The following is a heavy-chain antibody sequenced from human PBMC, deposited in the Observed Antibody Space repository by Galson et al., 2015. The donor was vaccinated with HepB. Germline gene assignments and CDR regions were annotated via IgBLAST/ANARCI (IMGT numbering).Heavy chain of an antibody. V-gene: IGHV3-23*01. J-gene: IGHJ3*01. CDR1: EFTFSSYA. Sequence: SLRLSCAVSEFTFSSYAMSWVRQAPGKGLEWLSSISASGGSIYYADSVKGRFTVSRDNAQNTLYLHMNTLRAEDTALYSCASYGKAAIRGMFIIAGSGDAFDAWGQGTMVTVSS. CDR2: ISASGGSI. D-gene: IGHD3-10*02. CDR3: ASYGKAAIRGMFIIAGSGDAFDA.